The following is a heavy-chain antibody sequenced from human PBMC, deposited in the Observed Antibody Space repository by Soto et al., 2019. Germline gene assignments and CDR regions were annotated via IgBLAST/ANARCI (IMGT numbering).Heavy chain of an antibody. Sequence: GASVKVSCKASGYTFTSYGSRWVRQAPGQGLEWMGWISAYNGNTNYAQKLQGRVTMTTDTSKNQFSLKLSSVTAADTAVYYCARQGSSWIGNYYYLDVWGKGTTVTVSS. J-gene: IGHJ6*03. CDR1: GYTFTSYG. CDR3: ARQGSSWIGNYYYLDV. CDR2: ISAYNGNT. D-gene: IGHD6-13*01. V-gene: IGHV1-18*01.